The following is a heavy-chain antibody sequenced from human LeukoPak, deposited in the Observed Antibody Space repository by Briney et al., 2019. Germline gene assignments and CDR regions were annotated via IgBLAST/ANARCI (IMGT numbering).Heavy chain of an antibody. D-gene: IGHD3-10*01. Sequence: GGSLRLSCTASGFTFGDYVMSWFRQAPGKGLEWVGFIRSKAYGGTTEYAASVKGRFTISRDDSKSIAYVQMNSLKTEDTAVYYCTSQKDYYGSGSYWTFDPWGQGTLVTVST. CDR3: TSQKDYYGSGSYWTFDP. J-gene: IGHJ5*02. V-gene: IGHV3-49*03. CDR2: IRSKAYGGTT. CDR1: GFTFGDYV.